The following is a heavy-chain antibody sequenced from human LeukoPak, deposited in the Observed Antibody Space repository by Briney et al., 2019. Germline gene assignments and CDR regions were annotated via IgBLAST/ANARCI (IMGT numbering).Heavy chain of an antibody. CDR3: AKVGRYRYYFDY. V-gene: IGHV3-48*03. CDR2: ISSSGSTI. D-gene: IGHD5-18*01. J-gene: IGHJ4*02. CDR1: GFTFSRYE. Sequence: GGSLRLSCAASGFTFSRYEMNWVRQAPGKGLEWVSYISSSGSTIYYADSVKGRFTISRDNAKNSLYLQMNSLRAEDTAVYYCAKVGRYRYYFDYWGQGTLVTVSS.